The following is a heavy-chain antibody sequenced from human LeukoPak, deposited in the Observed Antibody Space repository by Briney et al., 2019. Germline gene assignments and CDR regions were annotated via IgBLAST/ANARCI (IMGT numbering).Heavy chain of an antibody. CDR3: ARHRYDSSGYTY. V-gene: IGHV3-21*01. CDR1: GFTFSSYS. J-gene: IGHJ4*02. Sequence: GGSLRLSCAASGFTFSSYSMNWVRQAPGKGPEWVSSISSSSSYIYYADSVKGRFTISRDNAKNSLYLQMNSLRAEDTAVYYCARHRYDSSGYTYWGQGTLVTVSS. D-gene: IGHD3-22*01. CDR2: ISSSSSYI.